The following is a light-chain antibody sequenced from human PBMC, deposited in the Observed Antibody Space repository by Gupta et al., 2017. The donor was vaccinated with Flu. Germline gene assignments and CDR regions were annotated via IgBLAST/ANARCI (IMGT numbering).Light chain of an antibody. CDR1: QSILYSSNNKNY. V-gene: IGKV4-1*01. CDR3: QQYSSIPYS. Sequence: DIVMTQSPDSLAVSLGERATINCKSSQSILYSSNNKNYLNWYQQKPGQPPKLLIYWASTRESGVPDRFSGSGSGTDFTLTTSSLQAEDVAVYYCQQYSSIPYSFGQGTKLEIK. CDR2: WAS. J-gene: IGKJ2*03.